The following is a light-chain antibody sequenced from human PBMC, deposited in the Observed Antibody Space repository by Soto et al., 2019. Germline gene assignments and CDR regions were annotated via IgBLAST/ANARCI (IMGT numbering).Light chain of an antibody. CDR1: QSVGSSY. CDR2: DAS. J-gene: IGKJ3*01. CDR3: QQYGSSPFT. V-gene: IGKV3D-20*01. Sequence: EIVLTQSPATLSLSPGERATLSCGASQSVGSSYLAWYQQKPGLAPRLLIYDASSRATGIPDRFSGSGSRTAFTLTISRLEPEDFALYYCQQYGSSPFTFGPGTKVDIK.